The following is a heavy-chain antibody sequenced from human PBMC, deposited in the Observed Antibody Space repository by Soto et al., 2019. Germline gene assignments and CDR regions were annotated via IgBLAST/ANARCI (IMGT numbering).Heavy chain of an antibody. CDR1: GFTFSSSW. V-gene: IGHV3-74*01. Sequence: GGSLRLSCAASGFTFSSSWMHWVRQAPGKGLVWVSRINSDGSSTNYADSVKGRFTISRDNAKNTLALQMNSLRAEDTAVYYCARENSSSGRYFDYWGQGTLVTVSS. CDR2: INSDGSST. D-gene: IGHD6-6*01. CDR3: ARENSSSGRYFDY. J-gene: IGHJ4*02.